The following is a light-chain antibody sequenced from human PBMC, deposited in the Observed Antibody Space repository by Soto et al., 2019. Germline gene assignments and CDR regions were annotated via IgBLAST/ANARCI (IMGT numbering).Light chain of an antibody. V-gene: IGKV1-5*01. Sequence: DIQMTQSPSTLSASVGDRVPITCRASQSISTWLTWYQQKPGKAPKVLIYGASSLESGVPSRFSGSGSGTEFTFTITSLQPGDSAIDYCQQYESYPYTVVQGTKLDSK. CDR1: QSISTW. CDR3: QQYESYPYT. CDR2: GAS. J-gene: IGKJ2*01.